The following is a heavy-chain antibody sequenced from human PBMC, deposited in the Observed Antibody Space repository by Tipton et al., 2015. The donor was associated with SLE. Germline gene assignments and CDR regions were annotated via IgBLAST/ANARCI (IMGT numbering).Heavy chain of an antibody. D-gene: IGHD5-12*01. V-gene: IGHV3-49*03. CDR2: IRSKAYGGTT. Sequence: SLRLSCTASGFTFGDYAMSWFRQAPGKGLEWVGFIRSKAYGGTTEYAASVKGRFTISRDDSKSIAYLQMNSLKTEDTAVYYCTRAPTWIHLHYFDYCGQGTLVTVSS. CDR1: GFTFGDYA. J-gene: IGHJ4*02. CDR3: TRAPTWIHLHYFDY.